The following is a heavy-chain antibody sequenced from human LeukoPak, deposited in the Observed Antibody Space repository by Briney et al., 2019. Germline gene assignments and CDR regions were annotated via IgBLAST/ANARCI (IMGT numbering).Heavy chain of an antibody. Sequence: PGGSLRLSCAGSGFTFSRSSMAWVRQAPGEGLEWVATIKEDGSVEYYMDSVKGRFTISRDNAKKSLYLQINSLRAEDTAAYYCAKLLGDVTTFDYWGQGTLVTVSS. V-gene: IGHV3-7*01. CDR2: IKEDGSVE. CDR3: AKLLGDVTTFDY. J-gene: IGHJ4*02. CDR1: GFTFSRSS. D-gene: IGHD3-16*01.